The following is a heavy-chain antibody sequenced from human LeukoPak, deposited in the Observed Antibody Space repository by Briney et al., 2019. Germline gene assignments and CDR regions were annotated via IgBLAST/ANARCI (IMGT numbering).Heavy chain of an antibody. J-gene: IGHJ4*02. D-gene: IGHD6-13*01. Sequence: PGGSLRLSCAASGFTFSSYGMHWVRQAPGKGLEWVAVISYDGSNKYYADSVKGRFTISRDNSKNTLYLQMNSLRAEDTAVYYCAKFPQYSSSWSDFDYWGQGTLVTVSS. V-gene: IGHV3-30*18. CDR1: GFTFSSYG. CDR3: AKFPQYSSSWSDFDY. CDR2: ISYDGSNK.